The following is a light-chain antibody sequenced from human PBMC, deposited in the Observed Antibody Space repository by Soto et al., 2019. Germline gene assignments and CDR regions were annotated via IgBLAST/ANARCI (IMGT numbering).Light chain of an antibody. V-gene: IGKV1-6*01. CDR1: QGIGND. CDR3: LQDYNYPRT. CDR2: AAS. Sequence: AIQMTQSPSSLSASVGDRVTITCRASQGIGNDLGWYQQKPGKAPKLLIYAASSLQSRVPSSFSGSGSSKDFTLTISSLQPEDFATYYCLQDYNYPRTFGQGTKVEIK. J-gene: IGKJ1*01.